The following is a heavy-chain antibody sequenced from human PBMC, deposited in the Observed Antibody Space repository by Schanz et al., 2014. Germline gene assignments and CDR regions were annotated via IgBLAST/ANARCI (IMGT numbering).Heavy chain of an antibody. D-gene: IGHD7-27*01. V-gene: IGHV3-30*03. Sequence: QVQLVESGGSVVQPGRSLRLSCAASGFSFNNYGLNWVRQAPGKGLEWVAAISYDGSNSYYADSVKGRFTISRDTSKNTLYLQMSSLRAEDTALYFCARENLNWEAFDIWGQGTVVTVSS. J-gene: IGHJ3*02. CDR3: ARENLNWEAFDI. CDR2: ISYDGSNS. CDR1: GFSFNNYG.